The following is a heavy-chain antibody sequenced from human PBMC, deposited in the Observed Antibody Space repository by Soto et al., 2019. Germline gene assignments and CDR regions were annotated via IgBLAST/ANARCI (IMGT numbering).Heavy chain of an antibody. D-gene: IGHD7-27*01. CDR2: TYNGGRT. CDR3: ATGPSGDKVDS. Sequence: QVQLQESGPGLLKPSQTLSLTCAVSGGSISHVYYYWSWIRQLPDKGLEWIGHTYNGGRTYNNTSLPCRITFSVDTSRNQFSLQLTSVSAADTAVYYCATGPSGDKVDSWGQGILVTVSS. V-gene: IGHV4-30-4*01. J-gene: IGHJ4*02. CDR1: GGSISHVYYY.